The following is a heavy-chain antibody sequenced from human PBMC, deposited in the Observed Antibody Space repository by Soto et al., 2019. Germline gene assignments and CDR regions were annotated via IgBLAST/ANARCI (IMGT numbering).Heavy chain of an antibody. V-gene: IGHV5-51*01. D-gene: IGHD3-10*01. Sequence: PGESLKISCKGSGYNFARTWVGWVRQMPGKGLEWMAIIYPGNSDTRYSPSFYGQVTISTDNSISTAYLQWSSLKASDTAIYYCARHYGHYFDYWGQGTPVTVSS. CDR3: ARHYGHYFDY. CDR1: GYNFARTW. CDR2: IYPGNSDT. J-gene: IGHJ4*02.